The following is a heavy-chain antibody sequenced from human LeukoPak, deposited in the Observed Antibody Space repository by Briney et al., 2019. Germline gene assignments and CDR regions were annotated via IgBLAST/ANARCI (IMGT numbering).Heavy chain of an antibody. D-gene: IGHD3-3*01. CDR1: GFTFSSYS. Sequence: GGSLRLSCAASGFTFSSYSMNWVRQAPGKGLEWVSYISSSTIYYADSVKGRFTISRDNARNSLYLQMNSLRDEDTAVYYCARDAYYDFWSGYSLTYYGMDVWGQGTTVTVSS. J-gene: IGHJ6*02. V-gene: IGHV3-48*02. CDR2: ISSSTI. CDR3: ARDAYYDFWSGYSLTYYGMDV.